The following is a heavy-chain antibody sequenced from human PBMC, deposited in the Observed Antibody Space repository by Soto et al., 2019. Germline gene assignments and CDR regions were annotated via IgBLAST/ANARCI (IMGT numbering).Heavy chain of an antibody. D-gene: IGHD2-15*01. J-gene: IGHJ4*02. V-gene: IGHV3-21*02. Sequence: DVQLVEAGGGLVRPGGSLRLSCAASGFAFSTYSMNWIRQAPGKGLEWVSDITTSSTYRVYADSVKGRFTISRDDAKNSLYLQMNRLLAEDTGVYYCARDLGVAVATLTLDYWGRGTLVTVSS. CDR2: ITTSSTYR. CDR3: ARDLGVAVATLTLDY. CDR1: GFAFSTYS.